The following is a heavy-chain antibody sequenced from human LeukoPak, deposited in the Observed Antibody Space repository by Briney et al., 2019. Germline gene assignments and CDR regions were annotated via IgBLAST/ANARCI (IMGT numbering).Heavy chain of an antibody. D-gene: IGHD4-17*01. CDR1: GGSISSGGYY. CDR2: IYYSGST. CDR3: AQYGDYHDAFDI. V-gene: IGHV4-30-4*08. Sequence: SETLSLTCTVSGGSISSGGYYWSWIRQHPGKGLEWIGYIYYSGSTYYNPSLKSRVTISVDTSKNQFSLKLSSVTAADTAVYYCAQYGDYHDAFDIWGQGTMVTVSS. J-gene: IGHJ3*02.